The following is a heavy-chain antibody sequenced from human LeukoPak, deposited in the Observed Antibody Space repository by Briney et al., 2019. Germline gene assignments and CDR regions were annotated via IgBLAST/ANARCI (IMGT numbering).Heavy chain of an antibody. Sequence: SETLSLTCTVSGGSISSYYWSWIRQPAGKGLEWIGRIYTSGSTNYNPSLKSRVTMSVDTSKNQFSLKLSSVTAVDTAVYYCARDWCSGGSCYFDYWGQGTLVTVSS. CDR2: IYTSGST. CDR1: GGSISSYY. V-gene: IGHV4-4*07. CDR3: ARDWCSGGSCYFDY. D-gene: IGHD2-15*01. J-gene: IGHJ4*02.